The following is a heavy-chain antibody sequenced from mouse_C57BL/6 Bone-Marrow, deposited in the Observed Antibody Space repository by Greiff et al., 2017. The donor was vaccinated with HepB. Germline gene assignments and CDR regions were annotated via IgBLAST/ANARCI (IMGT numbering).Heavy chain of an antibody. Sequence: GGGLVQPKGSLKLSCAASGFSFNTYAMNWVRQAPGKGLEWVARIRSKSNNYATYYADSVKDRFTISRDDSESMLYLQMNNLKTEDTAMYYCVRRIYYGNFYYAMDYWGQGTSVTVSS. D-gene: IGHD2-1*01. CDR1: GFSFNTYA. CDR2: IRSKSNNYAT. J-gene: IGHJ4*01. CDR3: VRRIYYGNFYYAMDY. V-gene: IGHV10-1*01.